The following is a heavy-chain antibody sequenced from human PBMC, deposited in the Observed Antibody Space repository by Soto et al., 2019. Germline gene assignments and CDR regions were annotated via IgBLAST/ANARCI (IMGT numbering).Heavy chain of an antibody. D-gene: IGHD3-10*01. V-gene: IGHV1-18*01. CDR3: ARDYYGLGSPRSPFXY. CDR1: GYRFLSYG. CDR2: ISTYNGNT. J-gene: IGHJ4*02. Sequence: ASVKVSCKASGYRFLSYGITWVRKAPGQGLEWMGWISTYNGNTFHAENFQGRLSMTTETSTSTAYMELRNLRSDDTAVYYCARDYYGLGSPRSPFXYWGQGTLVTVSS.